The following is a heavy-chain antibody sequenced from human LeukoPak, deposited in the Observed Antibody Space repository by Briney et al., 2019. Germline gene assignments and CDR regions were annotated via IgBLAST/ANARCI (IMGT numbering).Heavy chain of an antibody. CDR1: GFTFSSYC. D-gene: IGHD3-10*01. CDR2: IWYDGSNK. CDR3: ARDLTWGYGSGSYPDY. V-gene: IGHV3-33*01. Sequence: PGRSLRLSCAASGFTFSSYCMHWVRQAPGKGLEWVAVIWYDGSNKYYADSVKGRFSISRDNSKNTLYLQMNALRAEDTAVYCCARDLTWGYGSGSYPDYWGQGTLVTVSS. J-gene: IGHJ4*02.